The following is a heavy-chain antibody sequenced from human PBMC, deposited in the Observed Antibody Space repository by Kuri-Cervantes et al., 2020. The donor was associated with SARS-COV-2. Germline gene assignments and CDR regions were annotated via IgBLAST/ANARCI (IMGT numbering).Heavy chain of an antibody. Sequence: ASVKVSCKASGYTFTSYAMHWVRQAPGQRLEWMGWSNAGNGNTKYSQEFQGRVTITRDTSASTAYMELRSLRSDDTAVYYCARDPMWSRYYYDSSGSYYFDYWGQGTLVTVSS. J-gene: IGHJ4*02. CDR3: ARDPMWSRYYYDSSGSYYFDY. CDR2: SNAGNGNT. D-gene: IGHD3-22*01. V-gene: IGHV1-3*02. CDR1: GYTFTSYA.